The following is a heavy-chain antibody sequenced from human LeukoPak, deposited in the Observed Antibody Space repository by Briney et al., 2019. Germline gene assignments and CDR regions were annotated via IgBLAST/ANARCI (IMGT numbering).Heavy chain of an antibody. D-gene: IGHD6-13*01. J-gene: IGHJ4*02. Sequence: SVKVSCKASGGTFSSYAISWVRQAPGPGLEWMGRIIPIFGTANYAQKFQGRVTITTDESTSTAYMELSSLRSEDTAVYYCAREGEAAAGIFDYWGQGTLVTVSS. CDR3: AREGEAAAGIFDY. V-gene: IGHV1-69*05. CDR2: IIPIFGTA. CDR1: GGTFSSYA.